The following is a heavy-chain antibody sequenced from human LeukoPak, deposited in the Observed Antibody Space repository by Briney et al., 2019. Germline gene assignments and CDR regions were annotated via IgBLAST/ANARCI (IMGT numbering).Heavy chain of an antibody. CDR1: GGSVTNYA. V-gene: IGHV1-69*13. J-gene: IGHJ5*02. Sequence: SVKVSCKTSGGSVTNYAISWVRQAPGQGLEWMGGIIPIFGTANYAQKFQGRVTITADESTRTAYMELSSLRSEDTAVYYCARDTRHRYCSSTSCYRGWLDPWGQGTLVTVSS. CDR3: ARDTRHRYCSSTSCYRGWLDP. CDR2: IIPIFGTA. D-gene: IGHD2-2*01.